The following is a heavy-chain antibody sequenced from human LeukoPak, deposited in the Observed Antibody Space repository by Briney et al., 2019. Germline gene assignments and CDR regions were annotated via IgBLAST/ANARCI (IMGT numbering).Heavy chain of an antibody. CDR1: GGSFSGYY. CDR3: ARGRCGGDCYLDY. D-gene: IGHD2-21*02. J-gene: IGHJ4*02. Sequence: SETLSLTCAVYGGSFSGYYWSWIRQPPGKGLEWIGEINHSGSTYYNPSLKSRVTISVDTSKNQFSLKLSSVTAADTAVYYCARGRCGGDCYLDYWGQGTLVTVSS. CDR2: INHSGST. V-gene: IGHV4-34*01.